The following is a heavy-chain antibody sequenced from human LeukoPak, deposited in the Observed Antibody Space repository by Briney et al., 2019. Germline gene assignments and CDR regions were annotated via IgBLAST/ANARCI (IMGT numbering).Heavy chain of an antibody. V-gene: IGHV3-30-3*01. J-gene: IGHJ4*02. Sequence: GRSLRLSCAASGFTFSYYTMHWVRQAPGKGLEWVAVISYDGSNEYYEDSVKGRFTISRDNSKNTLYLQMNSLRVEDTAVYYCARVLNYYDSSGYYFSYWGQGTLVTVSS. D-gene: IGHD3-22*01. CDR2: ISYDGSNE. CDR3: ARVLNYYDSSGYYFSY. CDR1: GFTFSYYT.